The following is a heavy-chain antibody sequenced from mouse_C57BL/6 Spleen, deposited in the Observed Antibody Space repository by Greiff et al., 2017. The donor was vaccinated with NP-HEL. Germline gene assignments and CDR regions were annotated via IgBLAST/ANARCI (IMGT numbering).Heavy chain of an antibody. CDR3: TRGVFGDGYFDY. CDR2: IDPETGGT. J-gene: IGHJ2*01. D-gene: IGHD2-3*01. Sequence: VQLQQSGAELVRPGASVTLSCKASGYTFTDYEMHWVKQTPVHGLEWIGAIDPETGGTAYNQKFKGKAILTADKSSSTAYMELRSLTSEDSAVYYCTRGVFGDGYFDYWGQGTTLTVSS. V-gene: IGHV1-15*01. CDR1: GYTFTDYE.